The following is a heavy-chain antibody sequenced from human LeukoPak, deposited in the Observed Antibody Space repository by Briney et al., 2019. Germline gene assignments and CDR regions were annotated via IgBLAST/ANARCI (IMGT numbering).Heavy chain of an antibody. Sequence: PGGSLRLSCAASGFTFSSYGMNWVRQAPGKGLEWVSGISGSGGITYYADSVKGRFSISRDNSKNTLYLQMNSLRAEDTAVHYWAKNTTVTIDYWGQGTLVTVSS. CDR1: GFTFSSYG. CDR2: ISGSGGIT. J-gene: IGHJ4*02. D-gene: IGHD4-17*01. CDR3: AKNTTVTIDY. V-gene: IGHV3-23*01.